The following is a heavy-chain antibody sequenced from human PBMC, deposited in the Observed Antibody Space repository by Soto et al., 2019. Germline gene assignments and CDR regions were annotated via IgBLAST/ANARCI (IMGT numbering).Heavy chain of an antibody. CDR3: YYYDSSGPADIDAFDI. CDR1: GFTFTSSA. V-gene: IGHV1-58*01. D-gene: IGHD3-22*01. J-gene: IGHJ3*02. CDR2: IVVGSGNT. Sequence: ASVKVSCKASGFTFTSSAVQWVRQARGQRLEWIGWIVVGSGNTNYAQKFQERVTITRDMSTSTAYMELSSLRSEDTAVYYCYYYDSSGPADIDAFDIWGQGTMVPVSS.